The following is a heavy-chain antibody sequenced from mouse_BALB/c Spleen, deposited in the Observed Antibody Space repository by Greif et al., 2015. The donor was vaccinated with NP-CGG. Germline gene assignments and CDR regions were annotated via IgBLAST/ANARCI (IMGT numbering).Heavy chain of an antibody. CDR1: GYTFTDYA. D-gene: IGHD2-1*01. CDR2: ISTYNGNT. J-gene: IGHJ4*01. CDR3: ARLGNYGNPYYYAMDY. Sequence: VQLQQSGPEEVRAGVSVKISCKGSGYTFTDYAMHWVKQSHAKSLEWIGVISTYNGNTNYNQKFKGKATMTVDKSSSTAYMELASLASEDSAIYYCARLGNYGNPYYYAMDYWGQGTSVTVSS. V-gene: IGHV1-67*01.